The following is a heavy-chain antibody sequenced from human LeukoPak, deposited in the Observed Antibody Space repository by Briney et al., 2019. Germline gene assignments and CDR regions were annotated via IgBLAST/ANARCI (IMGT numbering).Heavy chain of an antibody. V-gene: IGHV4-34*01. CDR3: ARTEESGYSYGYFGYYYYMDV. CDR2: INHSGST. J-gene: IGHJ6*03. Sequence: SETLSLTCGVYDGSFSSYYWSWIRQPPGKGLEWIGEINHSGSTNYNPSLKSRLTISVDTSKNQFSLKLSSVTAADTAVYYCARTEESGYSYGYFGYYYYMDVWGKGTTVTVS. CDR1: DGSFSSYY. D-gene: IGHD5-18*01.